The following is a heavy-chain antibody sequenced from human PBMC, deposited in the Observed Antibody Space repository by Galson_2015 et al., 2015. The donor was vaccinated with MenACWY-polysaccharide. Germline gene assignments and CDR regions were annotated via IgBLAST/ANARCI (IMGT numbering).Heavy chain of an antibody. CDR3: AKDFYSYYYDSSGYYPGGPFDY. Sequence: SLRLSCAASGSTFSSYGMHWVRQAPGKGLEWVAVISYDGSNKYYADSVKGRFTISRDNSKNTLYLQMNSLRAEDTAVYYCAKDFYSYYYDSSGYYPGGPFDYWGPGTLVTVSS. V-gene: IGHV3-30*18. CDR1: GSTFSSYG. CDR2: ISYDGSNK. J-gene: IGHJ4*02. D-gene: IGHD3-22*01.